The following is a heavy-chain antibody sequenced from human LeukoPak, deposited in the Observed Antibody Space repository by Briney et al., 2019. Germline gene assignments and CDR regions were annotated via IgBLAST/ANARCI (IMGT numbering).Heavy chain of an antibody. CDR3: ARRPYSDTSGRLSDV. CDR1: GFAFSSYN. D-gene: IGHD3-22*01. Sequence: GGSLRLSCAASGFAFSSYNMNWVRQAPGKGLEWVSYIGSSGSPTHYADSVGGRFTISRDNAKNSLYLQMNSLRDEDTAVYFCARRPYSDTSGRLSDVWGQGTTVTVSS. V-gene: IGHV3-48*02. CDR2: IGSSGSPT. J-gene: IGHJ6*02.